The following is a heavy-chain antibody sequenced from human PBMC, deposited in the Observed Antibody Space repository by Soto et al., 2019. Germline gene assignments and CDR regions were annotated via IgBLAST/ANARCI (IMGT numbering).Heavy chain of an antibody. CDR1: GGSFSGNY. V-gene: IGHV4-34*01. CDR2: INHSGSS. Sequence: SETLSLTCAVYGGSFSGNYWIWIRQPPGKGLEWIGEINHSGSSNYNPSLKSRVTISVDTSKNQFSLRLNSVTAADTAVYYCARGSIPSQRFFGYWGDGTQVTASS. CDR3: ARGSIPSQRFFGY. J-gene: IGHJ4*01. D-gene: IGHD2-21*01.